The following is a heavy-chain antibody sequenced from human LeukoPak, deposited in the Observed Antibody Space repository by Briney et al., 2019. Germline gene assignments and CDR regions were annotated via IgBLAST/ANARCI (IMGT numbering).Heavy chain of an antibody. J-gene: IGHJ6*03. CDR2: IYTSGST. V-gene: IGHV4-61*02. CDR1: GGSISSGSYY. CDR3: ARDFSDSSGFYYYYYMDV. Sequence: SSETLSLTCTVSGGSISSGSYYWSWIPQPAGKGLEWIGRIYTSGSTNYNPSLKSRVTISVDTSKNQFSLKLSSVTAADTAVYYCARDFSDSSGFYYYYYMDVWGKGTTVTISS. D-gene: IGHD3-22*01.